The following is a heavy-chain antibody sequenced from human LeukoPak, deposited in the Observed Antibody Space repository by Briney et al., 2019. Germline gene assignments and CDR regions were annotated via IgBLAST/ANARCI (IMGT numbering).Heavy chain of an antibody. Sequence: PSETLSLTCTVSGGSISSYYWSWIRQPPGKGLEWIGYIYYSGSTNYNPSLKSRVTISVDTSKNQFSLKLSSVTAADTAVYYCARSMPSPSPQLWLPYYYYYMDVWGKGTTVTVSS. D-gene: IGHD5-18*01. V-gene: IGHV4-59*12. CDR3: ARSMPSPSPQLWLPYYYYYMDV. CDR1: GGSISSYY. J-gene: IGHJ6*03. CDR2: IYYSGST.